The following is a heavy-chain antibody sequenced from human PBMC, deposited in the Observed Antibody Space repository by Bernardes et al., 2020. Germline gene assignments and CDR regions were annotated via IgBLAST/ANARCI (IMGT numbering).Heavy chain of an antibody. CDR1: GFTFSIYS. J-gene: IGHJ1*01. D-gene: IGHD2-2*01. Sequence: GGSLRLSCAASGFTFSIYSMNWVRQAPGKGLEWVSSISDSSSYKSYADSVKGRFTISRDNAKNSLYLQMNSLRAEDTALYYCARGLGCSNINCYGYFQLWGQGTLVTVSS. CDR2: ISDSSSYK. CDR3: ARGLGCSNINCYGYFQL. V-gene: IGHV3-21*01.